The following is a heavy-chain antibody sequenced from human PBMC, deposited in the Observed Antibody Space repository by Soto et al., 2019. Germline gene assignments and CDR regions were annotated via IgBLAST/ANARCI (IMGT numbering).Heavy chain of an antibody. CDR2: ISAYNGNT. CDR1: GYTFTSYG. Sequence: ASVKVSCKASGYTFTSYGISWVRQAPGQGLEWMGWISAYNGNTNYAQELQGRVTMTTDTSTSTAYMELRSLRSDDTAVYYCARGDSSGWSANWSDPWGQGTLVTVSS. V-gene: IGHV1-18*01. D-gene: IGHD6-19*01. CDR3: ARGDSSGWSANWSDP. J-gene: IGHJ5*02.